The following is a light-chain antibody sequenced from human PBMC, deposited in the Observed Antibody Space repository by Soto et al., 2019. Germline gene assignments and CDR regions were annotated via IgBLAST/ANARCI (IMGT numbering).Light chain of an antibody. CDR3: QQYKTYSPT. CDR2: MAS. V-gene: IGKV1-5*03. CDR1: QSVDNW. J-gene: IGKJ1*01. Sequence: DIQVTQSPSALSASVGDRVTITCRASQSVDNWLAWCQRRPGKAPKLLIYMASTLEVGVPSRFSGSASGTESTLTISSLQPDDSATYYCQQYKTYSPTFGQGT.